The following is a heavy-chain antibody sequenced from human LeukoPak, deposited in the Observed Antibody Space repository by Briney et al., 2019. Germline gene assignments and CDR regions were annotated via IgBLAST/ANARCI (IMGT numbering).Heavy chain of an antibody. D-gene: IGHD3-9*01. J-gene: IGHJ4*02. CDR1: GFTFDDYA. V-gene: IGHV3-9*01. CDR2: ISWNSGSI. CDR3: AKGGYDILTGQPPSFDY. Sequence: GRSLRLSCAASGFTFDDYAMHWVRQAPGKGLEWVSGISWNSGSIGYADSVKGRFTISRDNAKNTLYLQMNSLRAEDTAVYYCAKGGYDILTGQPPSFDYWGQGTLVTVSS.